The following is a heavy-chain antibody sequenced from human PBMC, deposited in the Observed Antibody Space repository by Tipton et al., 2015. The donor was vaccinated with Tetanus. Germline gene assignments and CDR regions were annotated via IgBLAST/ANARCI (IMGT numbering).Heavy chain of an antibody. CDR3: ARDFRERSGTYFSYYYTMDV. CDR2: IYSSGST. Sequence: TLSLTCTVSGGSLSTFYWNWIRQPAGKGLEWIGRIYSSGSTNYNPSLKSRVTMSIDTSKNQFSLELTSVTAADTAVYYCARDFRERSGTYFSYYYTMDVWGRGTTVTVSS. D-gene: IGHD1-26*01. J-gene: IGHJ6*02. V-gene: IGHV4-4*07. CDR1: GGSLSTFY.